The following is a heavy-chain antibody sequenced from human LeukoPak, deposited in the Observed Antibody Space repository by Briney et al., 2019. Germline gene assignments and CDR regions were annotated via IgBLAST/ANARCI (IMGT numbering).Heavy chain of an antibody. J-gene: IGHJ4*02. D-gene: IGHD6-13*01. CDR3: ARRVIVAAAGTHGYYFDY. CDR1: GDSITNYY. CDR2: IYYSGST. V-gene: IGHV4-59*08. Sequence: SGTLSLTCTVSGDSITNYYWSWIRQPPGKGLEWIGYIYYSGSTSYNPSLKSRVTISVDTSKNQFSLKLSSVTAADTAVYYCARRVIVAAAGTHGYYFDYWGQGTLVTVS.